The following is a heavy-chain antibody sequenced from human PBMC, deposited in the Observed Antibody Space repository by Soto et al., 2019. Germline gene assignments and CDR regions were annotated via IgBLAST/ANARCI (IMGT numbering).Heavy chain of an antibody. D-gene: IGHD6-19*01. CDR3: ARDRSSDYFDY. CDR2: ISYDGSNK. J-gene: IGHJ4*02. V-gene: IGHV3-30-3*01. Sequence: QVQLVESGGGVVQPGRSLRLSCAASGFTFSSYAMHWVRQAPGKGLEWVAVISYDGSNKYYADSVKGRFTISRDNSKNTLYLQMNSLRAEDTAVYYCARDRSSDYFDYWGQGTLDTVSS. CDR1: GFTFSSYA.